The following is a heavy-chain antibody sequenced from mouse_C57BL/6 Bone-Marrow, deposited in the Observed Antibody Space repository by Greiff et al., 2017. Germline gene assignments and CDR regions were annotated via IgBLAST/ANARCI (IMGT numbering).Heavy chain of an antibody. V-gene: IGHV1-22*01. CDR1: GYTFTDYN. CDR2: INPNNGGT. Sequence: EVQLQQSGPELVKPGASVKMSCTASGYTFTDYNMHWVKQSHGKSLEWIGYINPNNGGTSYNQKFKGKATLTVNKSSSTAYMELRSLTSEDSAVXYCARQGPYCYGSRGDAMDYWGQGTSVTVSS. CDR3: ARQGPYCYGSRGDAMDY. J-gene: IGHJ4*01. D-gene: IGHD1-1*01.